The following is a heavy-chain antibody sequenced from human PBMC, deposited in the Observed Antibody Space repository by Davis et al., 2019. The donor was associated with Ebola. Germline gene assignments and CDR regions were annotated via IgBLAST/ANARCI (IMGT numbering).Heavy chain of an antibody. Sequence: ASVKVSCKASGYTFTSYYMHWVRQAPGQGLEWMGIINPSGGSTSYAQKFQGRVTMTRDTSTSTVYMELSSLRSEDTAVYYCARDIGRAYYDSSGADYWGQGTLVTVSS. J-gene: IGHJ4*02. CDR3: ARDIGRAYYDSSGADY. D-gene: IGHD3-22*01. V-gene: IGHV1-46*01. CDR2: INPSGGST. CDR1: GYTFTSYY.